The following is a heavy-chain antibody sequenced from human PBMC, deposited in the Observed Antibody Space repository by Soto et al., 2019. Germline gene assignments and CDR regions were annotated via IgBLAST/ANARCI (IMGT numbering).Heavy chain of an antibody. CDR2: IYPGDSDT. V-gene: IGHV5-51*01. CDR1: GYSFTSYW. J-gene: IGHJ3*02. D-gene: IGHD3-3*01. Sequence: GESLKISCKGSGYSFTSYWIGWVRQMPGKGLEWMGIIYPGDSDTRYSPSFQGQVTISADKSISTAYLQWSSLKASDTAMYYCAWPPYRGYYSGGAFDIWGQGTMVTVSS. CDR3: AWPPYRGYYSGGAFDI.